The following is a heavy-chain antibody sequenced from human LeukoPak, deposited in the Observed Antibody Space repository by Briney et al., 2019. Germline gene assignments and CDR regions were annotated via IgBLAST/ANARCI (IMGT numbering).Heavy chain of an antibody. D-gene: IGHD4-17*01. V-gene: IGHV3-23*01. CDR3: AKSMSTVTTSPF. CDR1: GFTFSSYA. CDR2: IGSTGSNT. J-gene: IGHJ4*02. Sequence: GGPLRLSCAASGFTFSSYAMSWVRQAPGKGLEWVSTIGSTGSNTYYTDSVKGRFTISRDNSKNTLYLQINGLRADDTAVYYCAKSMSTVTTSPFWGQGTLVTVSS.